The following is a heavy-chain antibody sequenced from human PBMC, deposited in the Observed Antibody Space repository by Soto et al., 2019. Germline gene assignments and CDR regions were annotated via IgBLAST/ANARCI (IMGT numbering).Heavy chain of an antibody. CDR3: ARGYSYGYDYYYYGMDV. V-gene: IGHV3-30-3*01. D-gene: IGHD5-18*01. J-gene: IGHJ6*02. CDR2: ISYDGSNK. CDR1: GFTFSSYA. Sequence: LRLSCAASGFTFSSYAMHWVRQAPGKGLEWVAVISYDGSNKYYADSVKGRFTISRDNSKNTLYLQMNSLRAEDTAVYYCARGYSYGYDYYYYGMDVWGQGTTVTVSS.